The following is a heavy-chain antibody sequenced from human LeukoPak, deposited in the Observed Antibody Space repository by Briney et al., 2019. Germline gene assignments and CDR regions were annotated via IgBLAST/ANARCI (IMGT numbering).Heavy chain of an antibody. CDR1: GFAFETYT. CDR3: AKGLFSGYDKYLDS. J-gene: IGHJ4*02. D-gene: IGHD5-12*01. CDR2: ISSTSSDI. V-gene: IGHV3-21*04. Sequence: GGSLRLSCVASGFAFETYTMNWVRQAPGKGLEWVSFISSTSSDIDYADSVRDRFTISRDDAKNSLFLQMDSLRVEDTAVYYCAKGLFSGYDKYLDSWGQGTLVTVSS.